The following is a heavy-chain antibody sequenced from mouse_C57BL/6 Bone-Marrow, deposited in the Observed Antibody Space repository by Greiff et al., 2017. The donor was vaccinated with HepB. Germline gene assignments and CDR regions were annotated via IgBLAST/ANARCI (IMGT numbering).Heavy chain of an antibody. Sequence: EVKLMESGGGLVQPKGSLKLSCAASGFSFNTYAKNWVRQAPGKGLEWVARIRSKSNNYATYYADSVKDRFTISRDDSESMLYLQMNNLKTEDTAMYYCVTGTAAYWGQGTLVTVSA. D-gene: IGHD4-1*01. CDR2: IRSKSNNYAT. V-gene: IGHV10-1*01. J-gene: IGHJ3*01. CDR3: VTGTAAY. CDR1: GFSFNTYA.